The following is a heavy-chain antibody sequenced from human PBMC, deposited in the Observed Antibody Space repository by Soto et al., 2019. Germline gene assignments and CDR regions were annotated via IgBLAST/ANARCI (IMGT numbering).Heavy chain of an antibody. Sequence: SETLSLTCAVYGGSFSGYYWSWIRQPPGKGLEWIGEINHSGSTNYNPSLKSRVTISVDTSKNQFSLKLSSVTAADTAVYYCARGTPGGYFDWLLSAQVGNLFDPWGQGTLVTVSS. V-gene: IGHV4-34*01. CDR2: INHSGST. J-gene: IGHJ5*02. CDR3: ARGTPGGYFDWLLSAQVGNLFDP. D-gene: IGHD3-9*01. CDR1: GGSFSGYY.